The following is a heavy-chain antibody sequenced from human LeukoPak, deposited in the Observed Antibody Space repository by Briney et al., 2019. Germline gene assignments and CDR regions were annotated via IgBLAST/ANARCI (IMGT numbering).Heavy chain of an antibody. V-gene: IGHV4-39*01. J-gene: IGHJ4*02. D-gene: IGHD2-2*01. Sequence: SETLSLTCTISGGSIRSSSYYWGWIRQPPGKGLEWIGSIYYSGSTYYNPSLKSRVTISVETSKHQFSLKLSSVTAADTAVYYCARLGYCSSTSCRPTHFDYGGQGTLVTVSA. CDR1: GGSIRSSSYY. CDR3: ARLGYCSSTSCRPTHFDY. CDR2: IYYSGST.